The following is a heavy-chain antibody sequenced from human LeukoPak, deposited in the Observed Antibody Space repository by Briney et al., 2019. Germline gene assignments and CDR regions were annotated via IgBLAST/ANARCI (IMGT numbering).Heavy chain of an antibody. D-gene: IGHD1-26*01. CDR2: IYYSGST. CDR1: GGSVSTGTYY. CDR3: ARSQWELPFDY. Sequence: SETLSLTCPVSGGSVSTGTYYWSWIRQPPGKGLEWIGYIYYSGSTNYNPSLKSRVTISVDTSKNQFSLKLSSVTAADTAVYYCARSQWELPFDYWGQGTLVTVSS. V-gene: IGHV4-61*01. J-gene: IGHJ4*02.